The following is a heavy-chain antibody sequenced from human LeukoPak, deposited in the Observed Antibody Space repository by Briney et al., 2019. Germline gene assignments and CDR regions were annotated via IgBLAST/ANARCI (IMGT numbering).Heavy chain of an antibody. CDR3: ARRVASANDAFDI. D-gene: IGHD6-13*01. CDR2: ISSSSTYI. J-gene: IGHJ3*02. Sequence: GGSLRLSCAASGFTFSSYSMNWVRQAPGKGLEWVSSISSSSTYIYYADPLKGRFTISRDNAKNSLYLQMNSLRAEDTAVYYCARRVASANDAFDIWGQGTMVTVSS. CDR1: GFTFSSYS. V-gene: IGHV3-21*01.